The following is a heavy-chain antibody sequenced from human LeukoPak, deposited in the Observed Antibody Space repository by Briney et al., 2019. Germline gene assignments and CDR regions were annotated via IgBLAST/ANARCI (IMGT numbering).Heavy chain of an antibody. CDR2: IYYSGST. CDR1: GDSISSGGYY. CDR3: ARGRTQLPFDY. D-gene: IGHD5-24*01. J-gene: IGHJ4*02. Sequence: SETLSLTCTVSGDSISSGGYYWSWIRQHPGKGLEWFGYIYYSGSTYYNPSLKSLVTISADTTKKHFSLELSPVTAADTAVYYCARGRTQLPFDYWGQGTLVTVSS. V-gene: IGHV4-31*01.